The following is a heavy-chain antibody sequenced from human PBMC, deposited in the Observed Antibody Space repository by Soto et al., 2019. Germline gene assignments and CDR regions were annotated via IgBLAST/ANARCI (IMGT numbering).Heavy chain of an antibody. CDR2: VYYRGSI. J-gene: IGHJ5*01. CDR3: ARVTFTPNWFDS. CDR1: GDSISSPDYY. V-gene: IGHV4-30-4*01. Sequence: SEALSLTCTVSGDSISSPDYYWSWIRLAPGKGLELIGYVYYRGSIYYTPAFESRVSISVDTSKNQFSLRLTSVTAADSAMYFCARVTFTPNWFDSWGQGILVTVSS. D-gene: IGHD3-3*02.